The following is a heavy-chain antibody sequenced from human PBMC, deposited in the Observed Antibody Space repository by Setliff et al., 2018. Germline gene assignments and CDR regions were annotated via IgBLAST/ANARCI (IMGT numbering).Heavy chain of an antibody. V-gene: IGHV4-38-2*01. CDR1: GYSISSGFS. CDR3: ARGYAARVGFGNWFDP. J-gene: IGHJ5*02. CDR2: ILFSGDT. D-gene: IGHD6-6*01. Sequence: SETLSLTCAVSGYSISSGFSWVWIRQSPGKGLEWIGRILFSGDTYYNPSLNSRVTISADTSKNQFSLNLSSVTAADTAVFYCARGYAARVGFGNWFDPWGQGIRVAVSS.